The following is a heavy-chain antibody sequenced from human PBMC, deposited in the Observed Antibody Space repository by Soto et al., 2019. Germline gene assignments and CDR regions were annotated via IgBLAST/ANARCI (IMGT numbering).Heavy chain of an antibody. J-gene: IGHJ6*02. CDR3: ASRTYAMDV. Sequence: QVQLQESGPGVVKPSGTLSLTCAVSGGSISSSNWWSWVRQPPGKGLEWIGEIFHNGNTYSNPSLTGRVTMSVDKSKNQFSLNLNSVTAADTAVYYCASRTYAMDVWGQGTTVTVSS. CDR1: GGSISSSNW. CDR2: IFHNGNT. V-gene: IGHV4-4*02.